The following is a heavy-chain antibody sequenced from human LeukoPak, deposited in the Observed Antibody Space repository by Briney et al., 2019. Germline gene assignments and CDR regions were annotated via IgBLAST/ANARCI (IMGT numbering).Heavy chain of an antibody. J-gene: IGHJ1*01. V-gene: IGHV3-7*01. CDR3: ARESTAGYNSSWYGFRN. D-gene: IGHD6-13*01. CDR2: INQDGSEK. CDR1: GFTFSGYW. Sequence: GGSLRLSCAASGFTFSGYWMSWVRQAPGKGLEWVANINQDGSEKYYVDSVKGRFTISRDNAKNSLFLQMGSLRVEDTAVYYCARESTAGYNSSWYGFRNWGQGALVSVSS.